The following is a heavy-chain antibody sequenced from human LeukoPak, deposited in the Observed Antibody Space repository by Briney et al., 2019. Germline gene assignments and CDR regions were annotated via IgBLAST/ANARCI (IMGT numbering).Heavy chain of an antibody. J-gene: IGHJ6*02. D-gene: IGHD2/OR15-2a*01. V-gene: IGHV3-30-3*01. Sequence: PGRSLRLSCAASGFTFSSYAMHWVRQAPGKGLEWVAVISYDGSNKYYADSVKGRFTISRDNSKNTLYLQMNSLRAEDTAVYYCARDLFNSFGLMDVWGQGTTVTVSS. CDR2: ISYDGSNK. CDR1: GFTFSSYA. CDR3: ARDLFNSFGLMDV.